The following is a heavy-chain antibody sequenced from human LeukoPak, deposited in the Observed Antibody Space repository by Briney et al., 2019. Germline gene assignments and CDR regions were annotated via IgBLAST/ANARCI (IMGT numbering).Heavy chain of an antibody. CDR1: GFTFSDYY. V-gene: IGHV3-11*04. D-gene: IGHD2-2*02. Sequence: GGSLRLSCAASGFTFSDYYMSWIRQAPGKGLEWVSYISSSGSTIYYADSVKGRFTISRDNAKNSLYLQMNSLRAEDTAVYYCARDFPVVPAAISDDAFDIWGQGTMVTVSS. CDR2: ISSSGSTI. J-gene: IGHJ3*02. CDR3: ARDFPVVPAAISDDAFDI.